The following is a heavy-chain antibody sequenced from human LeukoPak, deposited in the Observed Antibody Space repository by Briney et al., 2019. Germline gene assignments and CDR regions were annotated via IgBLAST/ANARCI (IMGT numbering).Heavy chain of an antibody. CDR2: IYSGGST. Sequence: GGSLRLFCAASGFIVSSTYMSWVRQAPGKGLEWVSVIYSGGSTYYADSVKGRFAISRDNSKNTLYLQMNSLRAEDTAVYYRARGRGSDYWGQGTLVTVSS. CDR1: GFIVSSTY. V-gene: IGHV3-53*01. CDR3: ARGRGSDY. J-gene: IGHJ4*02.